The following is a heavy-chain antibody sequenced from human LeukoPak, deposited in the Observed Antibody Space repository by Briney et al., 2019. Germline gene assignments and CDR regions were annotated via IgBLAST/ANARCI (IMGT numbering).Heavy chain of an antibody. Sequence: GGSLRLSCAASGFTFSSFEMFWVRQAPGKGLEWVSSISSSSSYIYYADSVKGRFTISRDNAKNSLYLQMNSLRAEDTAVYYCARSLRFLEWTPVQDVWGKGTTVTVSS. CDR2: ISSSSSYI. J-gene: IGHJ6*04. CDR1: GFTFSSFE. CDR3: ARSLRFLEWTPVQDV. V-gene: IGHV3-21*01. D-gene: IGHD3-3*01.